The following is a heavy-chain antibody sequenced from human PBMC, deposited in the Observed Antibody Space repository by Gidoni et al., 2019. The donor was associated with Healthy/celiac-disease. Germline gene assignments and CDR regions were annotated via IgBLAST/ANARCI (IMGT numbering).Heavy chain of an antibody. Sequence: EVQLVESGGGLVQPGRSLRLSCAPSGFTFDDYAMHWVRQAPGKGLGWVSGISWNSGSIGYADSVEGRFTISRDNAKTSLYLQMNSLRAEDTALYYCAKDISYGDYAAFRGSAFDIWGQGTMVTVSS. CDR2: ISWNSGSI. D-gene: IGHD4-17*01. V-gene: IGHV3-9*01. CDR1: GFTFDDYA. J-gene: IGHJ3*02. CDR3: AKDISYGDYAAFRGSAFDI.